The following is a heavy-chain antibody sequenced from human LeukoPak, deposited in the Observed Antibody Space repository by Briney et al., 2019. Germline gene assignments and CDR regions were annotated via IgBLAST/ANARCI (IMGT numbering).Heavy chain of an antibody. CDR1: GFTFSSYD. J-gene: IGHJ4*02. V-gene: IGHV3-13*01. Sequence: RAGGSLRLSCAASGFTFSSYDMHWVRQVTGKGLEWVSAIGTAGDTYYLGSVKGRFTISRENAKNSLYLQMNSLRAGDTAVYYCARDGGYTYGYYFDAWGQGTLVTVSA. D-gene: IGHD5-18*01. CDR2: IGTAGDT. CDR3: ARDGGYTYGYYFDA.